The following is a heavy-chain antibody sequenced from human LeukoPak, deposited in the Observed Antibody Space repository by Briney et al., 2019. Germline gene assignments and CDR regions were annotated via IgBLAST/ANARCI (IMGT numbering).Heavy chain of an antibody. CDR3: ARSDIVVVVAATPFDY. J-gene: IGHJ4*02. D-gene: IGHD2-15*01. CDR2: IIPILGIA. CDR1: GGTFSSYT. V-gene: IGHV1-69*02. Sequence: SVKVSCKASGGTFSSYTISWVRQAPGQGLEWMGRIIPILGIANYAQKFQGRVTITADRSTSTAYMELSSLRSEDTAVYYCARSDIVVVVAATPFDYWGQGTLVTVSS.